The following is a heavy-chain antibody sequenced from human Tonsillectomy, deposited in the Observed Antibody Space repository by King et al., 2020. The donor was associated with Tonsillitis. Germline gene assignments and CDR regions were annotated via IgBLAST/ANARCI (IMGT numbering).Heavy chain of an antibody. CDR2: ISGRGSSI. Sequence: VQLVESGGGLVKPGGSLRLSCAASGFVFSDYHMSWIRQSPGEGLEGCSYISGRGSSIFYSDSVKGRLTISRDNAKKSLYLQMDGLRAEDTAVYYCARRRYYYDSDFDYWGQGTLVTVSS. D-gene: IGHD3-22*01. CDR1: GFVFSDYH. CDR3: ARRRYYYDSDFDY. J-gene: IGHJ4*02. V-gene: IGHV3-11*01.